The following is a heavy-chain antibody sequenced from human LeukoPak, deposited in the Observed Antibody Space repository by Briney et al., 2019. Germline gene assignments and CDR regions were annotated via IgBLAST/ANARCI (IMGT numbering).Heavy chain of an antibody. CDR1: GFTFNSYT. D-gene: IGHD2-2*01. CDR3: ARDVSRRVVPGADFDY. J-gene: IGHJ4*02. Sequence: GGSLRLSCAASGFTFNSYTMNWVRQAPGKGLEWISYISRTGTTIYYADSVKGRFTISRDNAKNSLYLQMNSLRAEDTAVYYCARDVSRRVVPGADFDYWGQGTLVTVSS. CDR2: ISRTGTTI. V-gene: IGHV3-48*04.